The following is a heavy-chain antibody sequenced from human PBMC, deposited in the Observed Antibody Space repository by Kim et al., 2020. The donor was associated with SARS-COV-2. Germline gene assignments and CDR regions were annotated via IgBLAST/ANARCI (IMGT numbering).Heavy chain of an antibody. CDR1: GFTFSSYA. D-gene: IGHD3-22*01. J-gene: IGHJ4*02. V-gene: IGHV3-23*01. Sequence: GGSLRLSCAASGFTFSSYAMSWVRQAPGKGLEWVSAISGSGGSTYYADSVKGRFTISRDNSKNTLYLQMNSLRAEDTAVYYCAKGATYYYDSSGYYHDPLAVYWGQGTLVTVSS. CDR2: ISGSGGST. CDR3: AKGATYYYDSSGYYHDPLAVY.